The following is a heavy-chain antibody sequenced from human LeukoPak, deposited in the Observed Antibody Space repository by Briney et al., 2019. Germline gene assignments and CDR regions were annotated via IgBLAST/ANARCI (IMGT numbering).Heavy chain of an antibody. CDR2: ISDSGSPI. J-gene: IGHJ3*01. Sequence: GGSLRLSCAASGLTFSSHEMNWVRQPPGKGLEWVSYISDSGSPIYYADSVKGRFTVSRDNAKNSLYLQMNSQRAEDTALYYCARQTLGATGYSAFDFWGQGTLVTVSS. D-gene: IGHD3-9*01. V-gene: IGHV3-48*03. CDR3: ARQTLGATGYSAFDF. CDR1: GLTFSSHE.